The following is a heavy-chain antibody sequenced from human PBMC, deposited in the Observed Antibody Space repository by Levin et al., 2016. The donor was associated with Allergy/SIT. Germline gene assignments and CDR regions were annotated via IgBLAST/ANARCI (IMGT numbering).Heavy chain of an antibody. Sequence: GESLKISCAASGLTFSDYAMSWVRQAPGKGLEWVSGLSGSGGRTDYADSVEGRFTISRDNSKNTLFLQMNSLRAEDTAVYYCAKQKGYIGYDYFYYMDVWGKGTTVTVSS. V-gene: IGHV3-23*01. J-gene: IGHJ6*03. CDR3: AKQKGYIGYDYFYYMDV. CDR1: GLTFSDYA. D-gene: IGHD5-12*01. CDR2: LSGSGGRT.